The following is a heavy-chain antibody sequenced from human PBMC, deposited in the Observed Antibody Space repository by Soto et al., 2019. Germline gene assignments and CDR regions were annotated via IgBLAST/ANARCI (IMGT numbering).Heavy chain of an antibody. CDR3: ASQYYDSSKWFDP. Sequence: SETLSLTCTVSGGSISSGGYYWSWIRQHPGKGLEWIGYIYYSGSTYYNPSLKSRVTISVDTSKNQFSLKLSSVTAADTAVYYCASQYYDSSKWFDPWGQGTLVTVSS. CDR1: GGSISSGGYY. V-gene: IGHV4-31*03. D-gene: IGHD3-22*01. CDR2: IYYSGST. J-gene: IGHJ5*02.